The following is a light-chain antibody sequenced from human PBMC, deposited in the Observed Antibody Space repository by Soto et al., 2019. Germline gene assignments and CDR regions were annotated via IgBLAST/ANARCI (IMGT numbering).Light chain of an antibody. CDR2: SNS. Sequence: QSVLTQPPSASGAPGQRVTISCSGSSSDIGSNTVNWYQQLPGTAPKVLIQSNSHRPSGVPDRFSGSKSGTSASLAISGLQSEDEADYYCAAWDDSLNGPVCGGGTKLTVL. V-gene: IGLV1-44*01. CDR3: AAWDDSLNGPV. CDR1: SSDIGSNT. J-gene: IGLJ2*01.